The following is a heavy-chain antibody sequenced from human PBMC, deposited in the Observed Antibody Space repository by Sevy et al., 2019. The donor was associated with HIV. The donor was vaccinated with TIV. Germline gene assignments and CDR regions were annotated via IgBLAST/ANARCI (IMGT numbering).Heavy chain of an antibody. V-gene: IGHV3-48*01. J-gene: IGHJ6*03. Sequence: GGSLRLSCAASGFTFSSYSMNWVRQAPGKGLEWVSYISSSSSTIYYADSVKGRFTISRDNAKNSLYLQMNSLRAEDTAVYYCARDSYYDILTRYYTHYYYYMDVWGKGTTVTVSS. D-gene: IGHD3-9*01. CDR3: ARDSYYDILTRYYTHYYYYMDV. CDR1: GFTFSSYS. CDR2: ISSSSSTI.